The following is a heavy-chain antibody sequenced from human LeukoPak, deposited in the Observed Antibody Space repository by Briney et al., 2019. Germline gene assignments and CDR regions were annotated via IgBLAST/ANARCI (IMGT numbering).Heavy chain of an antibody. CDR2: ISISSGSI. V-gene: IGHV3-21*01. CDR3: AKTYYYDSVGYSPFDY. J-gene: IGHJ4*02. Sequence: GGSLRLSCVASGFSFSRYSMNWVRQAPGKGLERVSSISISSGSIYYADSVKGRFTISRDNSKKSLYLQMNSLRAEDTAIYYCAKTYYYDSVGYSPFDYWGQGSRVIVSS. D-gene: IGHD3-22*01. CDR1: GFSFSRYS.